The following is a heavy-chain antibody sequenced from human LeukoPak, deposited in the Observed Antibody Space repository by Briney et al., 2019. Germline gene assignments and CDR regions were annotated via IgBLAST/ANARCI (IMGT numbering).Heavy chain of an antibody. CDR1: GLTFSTYA. Sequence: SGGSLRLSCAASGLTFSTYAMGWVRQAPGKGLEWVSAISASGGITNYADSVKGRVTISRDNFKNTLYLQMNSLRAEDTALYYCAKGAYCGGDCYSLFDYWGQGTLVTVSS. D-gene: IGHD2-21*02. V-gene: IGHV3-23*01. J-gene: IGHJ4*02. CDR2: ISASGGIT. CDR3: AKGAYCGGDCYSLFDY.